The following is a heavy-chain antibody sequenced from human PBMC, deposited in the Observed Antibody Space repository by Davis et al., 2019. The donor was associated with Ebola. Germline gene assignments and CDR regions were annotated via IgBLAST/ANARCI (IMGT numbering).Heavy chain of an antibody. CDR2: ISAYNGNT. D-gene: IGHD5-18*01. CDR3: ARDGVDTHYYYHGMDV. Sequence: AASVKVSCKASGYTFTSYGISWVRQAPGQGLEWMGWISAYNGNTNYAQKLQGRVTMTTDTSTSTAYMELRSLGSDDTAVYYCARDGVDTHYYYHGMDVWGQGTTVTVSS. V-gene: IGHV1-18*01. J-gene: IGHJ6*02. CDR1: GYTFTSYG.